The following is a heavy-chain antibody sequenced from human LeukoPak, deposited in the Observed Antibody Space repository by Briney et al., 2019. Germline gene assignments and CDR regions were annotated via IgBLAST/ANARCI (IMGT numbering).Heavy chain of an antibody. V-gene: IGHV4-39*01. D-gene: IGHD3-22*01. J-gene: IGHJ4*02. CDR1: GGSISSSSYY. Sequence: SETLSLTCTVSGGSISSSSYYWVWIRQSPGKGLEWIGSIYYSGSTYYNPSLKSRVTISVDTSKNQFSLWLSSVTAADTAVYYCARLETYDSTLDYWGQGTLVTVSS. CDR3: ARLETYDSTLDY. CDR2: IYYSGST.